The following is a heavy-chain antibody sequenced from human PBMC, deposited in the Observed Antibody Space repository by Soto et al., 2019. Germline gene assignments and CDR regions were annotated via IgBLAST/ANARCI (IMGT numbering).Heavy chain of an antibody. V-gene: IGHV3-30*18. CDR3: VKERYGQLWLEDYGMDV. J-gene: IGHJ6*02. D-gene: IGHD5-18*01. Sequence: QVQLVESGGGVVQPGRSLRLSCAASAFTFSSYRIHWVRQAPGKGLDWVAVISYDASDKYYADSVKGRFTISRDKSKNTLYLQMNALRAEDTAVYYCVKERYGQLWLEDYGMDVWGQGTTVTVSS. CDR2: ISYDASDK. CDR1: AFTFSSYR.